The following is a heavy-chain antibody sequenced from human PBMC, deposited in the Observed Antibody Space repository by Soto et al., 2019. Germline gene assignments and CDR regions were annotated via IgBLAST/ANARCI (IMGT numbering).Heavy chain of an antibody. CDR1: GGSISSYY. CDR2: IYYSGIT. Sequence: SETXSLTCTVSGGSISSYYWSWIRQPPGKGLEWIGYIYYSGITNYNPSLKSRVTISVDTSKNQFSLKLSSVTAADTAVYYCARTLYSYGTRFDYWGQGTLVTVSS. CDR3: ARTLYSYGTRFDY. J-gene: IGHJ4*02. D-gene: IGHD5-18*01. V-gene: IGHV4-59*01.